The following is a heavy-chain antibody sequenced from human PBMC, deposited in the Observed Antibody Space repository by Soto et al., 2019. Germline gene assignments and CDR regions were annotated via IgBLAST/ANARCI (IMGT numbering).Heavy chain of an antibody. CDR2: ISHSGTV. CDR1: GGPISSGYF. D-gene: IGHD6-19*01. Sequence: QVLLQESGPGLVQPSGTLSLSCAVSGGPISSGYFWGWVHQPPGKGLEWLGDISHSGTVNYNPSLKSRVTISMDKSKSQFSLKLNSVTAADTAVYYCARSFGWYAIDYWGQGILVIVSS. J-gene: IGHJ4*02. CDR3: ARSFGWYAIDY. V-gene: IGHV4-4*02.